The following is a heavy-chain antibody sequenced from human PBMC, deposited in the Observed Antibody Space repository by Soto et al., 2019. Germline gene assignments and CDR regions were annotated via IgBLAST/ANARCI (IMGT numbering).Heavy chain of an antibody. D-gene: IGHD6-13*01. CDR1: GFTFSSYG. J-gene: IGHJ3*02. CDR3: ARGSSWYLMYGAFDI. CDR2: IWYDGSNK. V-gene: IGHV3-33*01. Sequence: GGSLRLSCAASGFTFSSYGMHWVRQAPGKGLEWVAVIWYDGSNKYYADSGKGRFTISRDNSKNTLYLQMNNLRAEDTAVYYCARGSSWYLMYGAFDIWGQGTMVTVSS.